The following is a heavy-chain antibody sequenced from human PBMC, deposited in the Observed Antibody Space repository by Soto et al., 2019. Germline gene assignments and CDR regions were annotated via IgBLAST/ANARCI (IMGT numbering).Heavy chain of an antibody. V-gene: IGHV3-74*01. CDR1: GFTFSSYW. CDR3: APNWFDP. Sequence: GGSLRLSCAASGFTFSSYWMHWVRQAPGKGLVWVARINGDGSTTTYADSVKGRFTISRDNAKNTLYLQTNSLGAEDTAVYYCAPNWFDPWGQGTLVTVSS. CDR2: INGDGSTT. J-gene: IGHJ5*02.